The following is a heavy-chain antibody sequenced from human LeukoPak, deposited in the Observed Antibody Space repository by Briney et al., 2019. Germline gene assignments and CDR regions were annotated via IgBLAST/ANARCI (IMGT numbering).Heavy chain of an antibody. CDR1: GFTFSSYA. CDR3: AKGSSSFDY. CDR2: ICGSGGST. J-gene: IGHJ4*02. Sequence: PGESLRLSCAASGFTFSSYAMSWVRQAPGKGLEWVSDICGSGGSTYYADPVKGRFTISKDNSKNMLHLQMNSVRAEDTAVYYCAKGSSSFDYWGQGTLVTVSS. V-gene: IGHV3-23*01.